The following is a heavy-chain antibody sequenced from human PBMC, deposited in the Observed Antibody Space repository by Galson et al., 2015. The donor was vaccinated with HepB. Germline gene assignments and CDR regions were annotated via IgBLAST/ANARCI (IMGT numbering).Heavy chain of an antibody. CDR1: GFTVSSNY. Sequence: SLRLSCAASGFTVSSNYMSWVRQAPGKGLEWVSVIYSGGSTYYADSVKGRFTISRDNSKNTLYLQMNSLRAEDTAVYYCARCSSWDHYYYYGMDVWGQGTTVTVSS. J-gene: IGHJ6*02. D-gene: IGHD6-13*01. V-gene: IGHV3-66*01. CDR3: ARCSSWDHYYYYGMDV. CDR2: IYSGGST.